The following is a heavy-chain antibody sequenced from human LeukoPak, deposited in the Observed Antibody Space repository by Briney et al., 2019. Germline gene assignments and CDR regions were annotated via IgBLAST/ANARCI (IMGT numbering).Heavy chain of an antibody. CDR1: GYSFTSYW. Sequence: GESLKISCKGSGYSFTSYWIGWVRQMTGKGLEWMGIIYPGDSDTRYSPSFQGQVTISADKSISTAYLQWSSLKASDTAMYYCARLSQVAEGTAYPLFDYWGQGTLVTVSS. CDR3: ARLSQVAEGTAYPLFDY. J-gene: IGHJ4*02. D-gene: IGHD1-14*01. CDR2: IYPGDSDT. V-gene: IGHV5-51*01.